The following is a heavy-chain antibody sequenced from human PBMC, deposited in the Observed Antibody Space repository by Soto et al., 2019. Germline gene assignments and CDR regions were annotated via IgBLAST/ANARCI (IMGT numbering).Heavy chain of an antibody. V-gene: IGHV3-30*18. D-gene: IGHD6-19*01. CDR1: GFNFSAYC. J-gene: IGHJ4*02. Sequence: QVQLVESGGGVVQPGRSLRLSCAASGFNFSAYCMHWVRQAPGKGLEWVAVISYEGSIKYYADSVKGRCTISSDNSNNMLYLHMNSLRAEDTAVYYCAKEYSSGWYYFDHWGQGTLVPVAS. CDR3: AKEYSSGWYYFDH. CDR2: ISYEGSIK.